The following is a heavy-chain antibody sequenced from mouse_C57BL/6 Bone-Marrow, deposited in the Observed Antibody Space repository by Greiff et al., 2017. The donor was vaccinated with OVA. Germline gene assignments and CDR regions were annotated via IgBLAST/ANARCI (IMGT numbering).Heavy chain of an antibody. CDR3: ARQRAVVARAMDY. CDR1: GFTFSSYT. J-gene: IGHJ4*01. CDR2: ISGGGGNT. D-gene: IGHD1-1*01. V-gene: IGHV5-9*01. Sequence: EVQVVESGGGLVKPGGSLKLSCAASGFTFSSYTMSWVRQTPEKRLEWVATISGGGGNTYYPDSVKGRFTISRDNAKNTLYLQMSSLRSEDTALYDCARQRAVVARAMDYWGQGTSVTVSS.